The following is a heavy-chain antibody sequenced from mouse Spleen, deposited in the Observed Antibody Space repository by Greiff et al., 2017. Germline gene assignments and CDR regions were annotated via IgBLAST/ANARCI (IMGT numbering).Heavy chain of an antibody. CDR2: ISSGGSYT. Sequence: EVKVVESGGGLVKPGGSLKLSCAASGFTFSSYAMSWVRQTPEKRLEWVATISSGGSYTYYPDSVKGRFTISRDNAKNTLYLQMSSLRSEDTAMYYCARRPYAMDYWGQGTSVTVSS. J-gene: IGHJ4*01. V-gene: IGHV5-9-1*01. CDR3: ARRPYAMDY. CDR1: GFTFSSYA.